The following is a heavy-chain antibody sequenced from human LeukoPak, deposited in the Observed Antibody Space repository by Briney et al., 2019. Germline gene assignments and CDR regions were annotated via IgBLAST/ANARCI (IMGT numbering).Heavy chain of an antibody. CDR3: AGGPDYDFWSGWGYYYYYYMDV. D-gene: IGHD3-3*01. V-gene: IGHV3-21*01. CDR1: GFTFSSYS. J-gene: IGHJ6*03. CDR2: ISSSSSYI. Sequence: GGSLRLSCAASGFTFSSYSMNWVRQAPGKGLEWVSSISSSSSYIYYADSVKGRFTISRDNAKNSLSLQMNSLRAEDTAVYYCAGGPDYDFWSGWGYYYYYYMDVWGKGTTVTVSS.